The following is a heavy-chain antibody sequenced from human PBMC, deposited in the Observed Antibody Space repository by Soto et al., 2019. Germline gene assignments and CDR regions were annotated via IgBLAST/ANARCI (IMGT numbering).Heavy chain of an antibody. Sequence: GGSLRLSCAASGFTFSSYWMSWVRQAPGKGLEWVANIKQDGSEKYYVDSVKGRFTISRDNAKNSLYLQMNSLRAEDTAVYYCAREDTRSYGSGSYIKYYYYGMDVWGQGTTVTVSS. D-gene: IGHD3-10*01. CDR2: IKQDGSEK. V-gene: IGHV3-7*03. CDR1: GFTFSSYW. CDR3: AREDTRSYGSGSYIKYYYYGMDV. J-gene: IGHJ6*02.